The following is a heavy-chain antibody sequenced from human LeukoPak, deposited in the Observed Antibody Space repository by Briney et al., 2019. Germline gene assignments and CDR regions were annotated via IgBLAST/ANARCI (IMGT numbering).Heavy chain of an antibody. Sequence: GGSLRLSCAASGFTFRNYAMHWVRQAPGKGLEFVSGISSNGGGTYYANSVKGRFTITRDNSKNTLFLQMGSLRAEDMAVYYCAREYDDYYFDYWGQGTLVTVSS. V-gene: IGHV3-64*01. CDR1: GFTFRNYA. J-gene: IGHJ4*02. CDR3: AREYDDYYFDY. CDR2: ISSNGGGT. D-gene: IGHD1-1*01.